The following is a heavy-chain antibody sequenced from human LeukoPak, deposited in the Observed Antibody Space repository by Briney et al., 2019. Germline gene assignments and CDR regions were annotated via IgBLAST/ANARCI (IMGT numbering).Heavy chain of an antibody. J-gene: IGHJ4*02. D-gene: IGHD3-3*01. Sequence: GSLRLSCAASGFTFSSFSMNWVRQAPGKGLEWVSYISGSSSTIYYADSVKGRFTISRDNAKNSLYLQMSSLRDEDTAVFYCARDQYDTWSRRGNFDSWGQGTLVIVSS. CDR1: GFTFSSFS. V-gene: IGHV3-48*02. CDR3: ARDQYDTWSRRGNFDS. CDR2: ISGSSSTI.